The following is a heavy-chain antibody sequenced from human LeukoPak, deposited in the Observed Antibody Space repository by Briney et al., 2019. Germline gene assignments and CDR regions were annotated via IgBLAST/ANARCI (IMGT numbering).Heavy chain of an antibody. J-gene: IGHJ4*02. CDR2: ISYDGSNK. CDR1: GFTFSSYA. CDR3: ARGLLEGPSVAFDY. D-gene: IGHD5-24*01. Sequence: GGSLRLSCAASGFTFSSYAMHWVRQAPGKGLERVAVISYDGSNKYYADSVKGRFTISRDNSKNTLYLQMNSLRAEDTAVYYCARGLLEGPSVAFDYWGQGTLVTVSS. V-gene: IGHV3-30*04.